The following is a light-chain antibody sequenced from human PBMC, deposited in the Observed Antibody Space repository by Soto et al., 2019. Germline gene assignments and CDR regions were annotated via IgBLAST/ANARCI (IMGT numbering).Light chain of an antibody. CDR3: QQYSTYPWT. CDR2: KAS. CDR1: QTISTL. Sequence: DIQMTHSPSTLSAPVGDRVTITCRASQTISTLLAWYQQRPGKAPNLLIYKASSLESGVPSTFSGSGSGTEFTLTISSLQPDDFATYFCQQYSTYPWTFGQGTKVEVK. J-gene: IGKJ1*01. V-gene: IGKV1-5*03.